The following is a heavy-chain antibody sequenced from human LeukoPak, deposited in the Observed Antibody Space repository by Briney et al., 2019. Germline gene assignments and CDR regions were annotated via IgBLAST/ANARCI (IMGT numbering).Heavy chain of an antibody. J-gene: IGHJ4*02. CDR1: GGSISSYY. Sequence: SETLSLTCTVSGGSISSYYWSWIRHPPGKGLEWIGYIYYSGSTNYNPSLKSRVTISVDMSKNQFSLKLSSVTAADTAVEYWARMGVGVVPAARGLVDYWGQGTLDTVSS. CDR2: IYYSGST. CDR3: ARMGVGVVPAARGLVDY. D-gene: IGHD2-2*01. V-gene: IGHV4-59*01.